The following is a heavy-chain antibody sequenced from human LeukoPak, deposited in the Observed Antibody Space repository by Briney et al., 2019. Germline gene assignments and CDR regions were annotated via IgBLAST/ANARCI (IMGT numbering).Heavy chain of an antibody. Sequence: SETLSLTCTVSGGSISSYYWSWIRQPAGKGLEWIGRIYPTGSTNYNPSLKSRVTISVDTSKNQFSLKLSSVTAADTAVYYCARVSRWYYYDSSGYYFDYWGQGTLVTVSS. V-gene: IGHV4-4*07. J-gene: IGHJ4*02. CDR1: GGSISSYY. CDR2: IYPTGST. CDR3: ARVSRWYYYDSSGYYFDY. D-gene: IGHD3-22*01.